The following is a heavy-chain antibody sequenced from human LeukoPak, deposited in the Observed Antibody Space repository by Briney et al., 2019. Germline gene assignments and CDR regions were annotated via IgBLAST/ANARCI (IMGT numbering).Heavy chain of an antibody. Sequence: GGSLRLSCAASGFTFGSYEMNWVRQAPGKGLEWVAYITSRGRIIYYADSVKGRFTISRDNAKNSLYLQMNSLRAQDTAVYYCASTGGYGSGTYDYYYFGMDVWAKGPRSPSP. V-gene: IGHV3-48*03. CDR1: GFTFGSYE. CDR3: ASTGGYGSGTYDYYYFGMDV. J-gene: IGHJ6*02. D-gene: IGHD3-10*01. CDR2: ITSRGRII.